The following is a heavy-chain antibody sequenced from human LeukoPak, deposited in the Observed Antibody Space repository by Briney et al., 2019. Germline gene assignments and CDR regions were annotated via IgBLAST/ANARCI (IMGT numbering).Heavy chain of an antibody. Sequence: SETLSLTCTVSGGSIRSGGYYWRWVRQHPGRGLEWLGYIYYSGSPYYNPSLKSRVTISVDTSKNHFSLKLSSVTAAAQACYSCARFGDIVVVPAALDAFDIWGQGTMVTVSS. D-gene: IGHD2-2*01. J-gene: IGHJ3*02. CDR2: IYYSGSP. CDR3: ARFGDIVVVPAALDAFDI. V-gene: IGHV4-31*02. CDR1: GGSIRSGGYY.